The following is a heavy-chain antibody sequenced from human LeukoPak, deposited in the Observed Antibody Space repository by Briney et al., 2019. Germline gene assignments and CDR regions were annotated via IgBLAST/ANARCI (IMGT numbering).Heavy chain of an antibody. CDR3: ARDTNYDILTGHNWFDP. CDR1: GGFFSGYY. Sequence: SETLSLTCAVYGGFFSGYYWSWIRQPPGKGLEWIGEINHSGSTNYNPSLKSRVTISVDTSKNQFSLKLSSVTAADTAVYYCARDTNYDILTGHNWFDPWGQGTLVTVSS. D-gene: IGHD3-9*01. J-gene: IGHJ5*02. V-gene: IGHV4-34*01. CDR2: INHSGST.